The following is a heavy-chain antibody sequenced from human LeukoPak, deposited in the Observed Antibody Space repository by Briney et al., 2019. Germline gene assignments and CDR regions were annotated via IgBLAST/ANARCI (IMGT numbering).Heavy chain of an antibody. CDR1: GFTFSSYS. J-gene: IGHJ1*01. V-gene: IGHV3-74*01. Sequence: GGSLRLSCAASGFTFSSYSMNWVRQAPGKGLVWVSRINSDGSSTSYADSVKGRLTISRDNAKNTLYLQMNSLRAEDTAVYYCARVGYSSGPLYFQHWGQGTLVTVSS. CDR3: ARVGYSSGPLYFQH. CDR2: INSDGSST. D-gene: IGHD6-19*01.